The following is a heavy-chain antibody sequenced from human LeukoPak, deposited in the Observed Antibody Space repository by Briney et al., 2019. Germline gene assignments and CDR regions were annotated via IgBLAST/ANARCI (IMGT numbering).Heavy chain of an antibody. D-gene: IGHD3-22*01. CDR3: ARSDSSGPYYFDY. J-gene: IGHJ4*02. CDR1: GGSISSYY. Sequence: PSETLSLTCTVSGGSISSYYWSWIRQPPGKGLEWIGYIYYSGSTNYNPSLKSRVTISVDTSKNQFSLKLSSVTAADTAVCYCARSDSSGPYYFDYWGQGTLVTVSS. CDR2: IYYSGST. V-gene: IGHV4-59*01.